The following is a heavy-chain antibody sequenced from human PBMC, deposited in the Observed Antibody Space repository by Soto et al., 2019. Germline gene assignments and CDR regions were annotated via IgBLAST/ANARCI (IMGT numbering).Heavy chain of an antibody. CDR2: ISYDGSNK. V-gene: IGHV3-30-3*01. CDR1: GFTFSSYA. D-gene: IGHD3-3*01. J-gene: IGHJ4*02. Sequence: QVQLVESGGGVVQPGRSLRLSCAASGFTFSSYAMHWVRQAPGKGLEWVAVISYDGSNKYYADSVKGRFTISRDNSKNTLYLQMNSLRAGDTAVYYCARADRSITIFGVVILAGYFDYWGQGTLVTVSS. CDR3: ARADRSITIFGVVILAGYFDY.